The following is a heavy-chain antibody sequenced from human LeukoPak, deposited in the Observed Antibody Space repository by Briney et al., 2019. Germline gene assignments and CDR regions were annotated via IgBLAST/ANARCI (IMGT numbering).Heavy chain of an antibody. Sequence: SETLSLTCTVSGGSISSGGYSWSWIRQPPGKGLEWIGYIYYSGSTYYNPSLKSQVTISVDTSKNQFSLKLSSVTAADTAVYYCAREDYGVDYWGQGTLVTVSS. CDR3: AREDYGVDY. D-gene: IGHD4-17*01. CDR2: IYYSGST. J-gene: IGHJ4*02. V-gene: IGHV4-30-4*07. CDR1: GGSISSGGYS.